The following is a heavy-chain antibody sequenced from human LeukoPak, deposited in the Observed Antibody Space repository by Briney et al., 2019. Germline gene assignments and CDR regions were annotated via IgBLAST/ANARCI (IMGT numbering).Heavy chain of an antibody. J-gene: IGHJ6*03. V-gene: IGHV4-59*01. CDR3: ARGRHDYYYYYYMDV. CDR1: GGSMSGYY. CDR2: IYYSGST. Sequence: SETLSLTCTVSGGSMSGYYWSWIRQPPGKGLEWIGNIYYSGSTNYNPSLKSRVTISVDTSKNQFSLKLSSVTAADTAVYYCARGRHDYYYYYYMDVWGKGTTVTISS.